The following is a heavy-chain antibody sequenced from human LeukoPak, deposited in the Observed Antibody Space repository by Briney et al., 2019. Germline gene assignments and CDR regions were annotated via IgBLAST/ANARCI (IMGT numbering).Heavy chain of an antibody. J-gene: IGHJ4*02. Sequence: GGSLRLSCAASGFTFSSYAMSWVRQAPGKGLEWVSAISGSGGSTYYADSVKGRFTISRDNSKNTLYLQMNSLRAEDTAVYYCAKDLGSRSYDFWSGYFRVYYFDYSGQGTLVTVSS. CDR1: GFTFSSYA. CDR2: ISGSGGST. V-gene: IGHV3-23*01. D-gene: IGHD3-3*01. CDR3: AKDLGSRSYDFWSGYFRVYYFDY.